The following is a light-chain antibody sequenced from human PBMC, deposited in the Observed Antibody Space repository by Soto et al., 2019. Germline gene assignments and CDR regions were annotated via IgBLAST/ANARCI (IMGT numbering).Light chain of an antibody. CDR2: DVS. CDR1: SSDVGGYNY. Sequence: QSVLTQSASVSGSPGQSITISCIGSSSDVGGYNYVSWFQQHPGKAPKLMIYDVSTRPSGVSNRFSGSKSGNTGSLTISGLQAEDEADYYCSSYTNTTLYVFXSGTKGTVL. V-gene: IGLV2-14*03. J-gene: IGLJ1*01. CDR3: SSYTNTTLYV.